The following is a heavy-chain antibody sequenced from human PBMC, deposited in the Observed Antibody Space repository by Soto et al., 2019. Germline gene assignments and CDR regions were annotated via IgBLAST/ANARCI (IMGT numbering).Heavy chain of an antibody. V-gene: IGHV1-2*02. CDR1: GYTFTGHY. CDR2: IGPESGAT. J-gene: IGHJ4*02. Sequence: ASVKVSCKASGYTFTGHYIHWVRQAPEQGPEWMGEIGPESGATRYAQRFQGRVTMTRDMSITTVYMELNNLSPDDTAVYYCGSGRSGQIGVFYWGQGTPVTVSS. CDR3: GSGRSGQIGVFY. D-gene: IGHD1-26*01.